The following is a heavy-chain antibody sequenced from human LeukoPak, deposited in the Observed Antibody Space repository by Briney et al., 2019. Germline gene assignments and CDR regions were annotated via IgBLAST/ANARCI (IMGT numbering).Heavy chain of an antibody. CDR1: GFTFSRYG. D-gene: IGHD3-10*01. Sequence: GGSLRLSCAASGFTFSRYGMHWVRQAPGKGLEWVANINQNGGEKEYVDSVKGRFTISRDNSENTLYLQMDSLRAEDTAVYYCAKWPDYGSGSSLDYWGQGTLVTVSS. CDR3: AKWPDYGSGSSLDY. J-gene: IGHJ4*02. V-gene: IGHV3-7*05. CDR2: INQNGGEK.